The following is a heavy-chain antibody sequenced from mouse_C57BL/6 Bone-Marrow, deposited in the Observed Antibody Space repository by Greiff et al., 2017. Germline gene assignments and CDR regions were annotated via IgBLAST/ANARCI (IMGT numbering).Heavy chain of an antibody. CDR3: ARGDSAFWFAY. CDR2: IYPSDSET. CDR1: GYTFTSYW. Sequence: VQLQQPGAELVRPGSSVKLSCKASGYTFTSYWMDWVKQRPGQGLEWIGNIYPSDSETHYNQKFKDKATLTVDKSSSTAYMQLSSLTSEDSAVYYCARGDSAFWFAYWGQGTLVTVSA. J-gene: IGHJ3*01. V-gene: IGHV1-61*01.